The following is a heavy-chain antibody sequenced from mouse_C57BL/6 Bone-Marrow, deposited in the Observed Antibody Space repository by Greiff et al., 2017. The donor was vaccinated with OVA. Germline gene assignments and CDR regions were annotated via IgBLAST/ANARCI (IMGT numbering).Heavy chain of an antibody. V-gene: IGHV5-16*01. Sequence: DVHLVESEGGLVQPGSSMKLSCTASGFTFSDYYMAWVRQVPEKGLEWVANINYDGSSTYYLDSLKSRFIISRDNAKNILYLQMSSLKSEDTATYYCARAYGSSWYYFDYWGQGTTLTVSS. D-gene: IGHD1-1*01. CDR2: INYDGSST. CDR1: GFTFSDYY. J-gene: IGHJ2*01. CDR3: ARAYGSSWYYFDY.